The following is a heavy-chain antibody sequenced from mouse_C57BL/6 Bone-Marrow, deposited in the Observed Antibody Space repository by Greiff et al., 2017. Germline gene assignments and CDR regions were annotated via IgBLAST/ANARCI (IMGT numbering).Heavy chain of an antibody. V-gene: IGHV1-4*01. CDR1: GYTFTSYT. Sequence: VQLQQSGADLARPGASVKMSCTASGYTFTSYTMHWVKQRPGQGLEWIGYINPSSGYTKYNQKFKDKDTLTADKSSSTAYMQLSSLTSEDAAVYYCARYDWPFAYWGQGTLVTVSA. J-gene: IGHJ3*01. CDR2: INPSSGYT. D-gene: IGHD2-12*01. CDR3: ARYDWPFAY.